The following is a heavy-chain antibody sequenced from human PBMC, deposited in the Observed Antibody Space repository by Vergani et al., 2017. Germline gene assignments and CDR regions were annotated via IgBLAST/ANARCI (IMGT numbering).Heavy chain of an antibody. CDR1: GYSFINYG. J-gene: IGHJ6*01. CDR2: VSPYKGNT. V-gene: IGHV1-18*01. Sequence: QSQLVQSGDEVKKPGASVKVSCKTSGYSFINYGISWVRQAPGQGLEWLGWVSPYKGNTNYGQKIQGRVTMTTDKSTMTAYMQLRSLTFDDTAVYDCEREGFYDNIRGTYRPPVYCGMVVVGQATNVTVGS. CDR3: EREGFYDNIRGTYRPPVYCGMVV. D-gene: IGHD3-16*02.